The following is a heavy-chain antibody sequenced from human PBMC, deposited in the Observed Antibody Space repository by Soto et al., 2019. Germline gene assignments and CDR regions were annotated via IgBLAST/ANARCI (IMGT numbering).Heavy chain of an antibody. CDR1: GGTFSSYA. D-gene: IGHD4-17*01. CDR3: ARQFGDYWLFDY. Sequence: QVQLVQAGAEVKKPGSSVTVSCKASGGTFSSYAISWVRQAPGQGLEWMGGIIPIFGTANYAQKFQGRVTITADESTSTSDMELSSLRSEDTAVYYCARQFGDYWLFDYWGQGTLVTVSS. J-gene: IGHJ4*02. V-gene: IGHV1-69*01. CDR2: IIPIFGTA.